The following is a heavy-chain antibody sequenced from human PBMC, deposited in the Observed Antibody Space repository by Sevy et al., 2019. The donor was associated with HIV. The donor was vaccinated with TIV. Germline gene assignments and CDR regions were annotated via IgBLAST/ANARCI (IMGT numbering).Heavy chain of an antibody. D-gene: IGHD6-13*01. CDR2: IKQDGSEK. CDR1: GFTFSSYW. J-gene: IGHJ4*02. V-gene: IGHV3-7*03. Sequence: VGSLRLSCAASGFTFSSYWMSWVRQAPGKALEWVANIKQDGSEKYYVDSVKGRFTISRDNAKNSLYLQMNSLRAEDTAVYYCARDRGYSSSWDDWGQGTLVTVSS. CDR3: ARDRGYSSSWDD.